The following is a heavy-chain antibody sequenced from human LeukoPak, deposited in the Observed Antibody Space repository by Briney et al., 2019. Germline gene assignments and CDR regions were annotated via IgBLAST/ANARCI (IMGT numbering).Heavy chain of an antibody. J-gene: IGHJ4*02. D-gene: IGHD3-22*01. CDR3: AKASAMIVVVSKYFDY. CDR1: GFTFSSYW. V-gene: IGHV3-7*03. Sequence: TGGSLRLSCAASGFTFSSYWMSWVRQAPGKGLEWVANIKQDGSEKYYVDSVKGRFTISRDNAKNSLYLQMNSLRAEDTAVYYCAKASAMIVVVSKYFDYWGQGTLVTVSS. CDR2: IKQDGSEK.